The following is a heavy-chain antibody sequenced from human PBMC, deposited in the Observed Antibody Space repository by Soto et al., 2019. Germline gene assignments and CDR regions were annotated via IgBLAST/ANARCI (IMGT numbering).Heavy chain of an antibody. CDR3: AREDVQLPPYSMDV. CDR1: GFTFSSYW. V-gene: IGHV3-74*01. J-gene: IGHJ6*02. Sequence: EVQLVESGGGLVQPGGSLRLSCAASGFTFSSYWMHWVRQAPGKGLVWASRINSDGSSTSYADSVKGRFTISRDNAKNSLYLQMNSLRAEDTAVYYCAREDVQLPPYSMDVWGQGTTVTVSS. D-gene: IGHD2-2*01. CDR2: INSDGSST.